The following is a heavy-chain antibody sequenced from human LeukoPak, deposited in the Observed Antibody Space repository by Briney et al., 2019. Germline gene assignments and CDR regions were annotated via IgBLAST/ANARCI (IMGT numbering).Heavy chain of an antibody. CDR3: ARDYYDSSGGDAFDI. J-gene: IGHJ3*02. CDR1: GGSLSGYY. Sequence: SETLSLTCAVYGGSLSGYYWSWIRQPPGKGLEWISEINHSGSTNYNPPLKSRVTISVDTSKNQLYLKLSSVTAADTAVYYCARDYYDSSGGDAFDIWGQGTMVTVSS. CDR2: INHSGST. D-gene: IGHD3-22*01. V-gene: IGHV4-34*01.